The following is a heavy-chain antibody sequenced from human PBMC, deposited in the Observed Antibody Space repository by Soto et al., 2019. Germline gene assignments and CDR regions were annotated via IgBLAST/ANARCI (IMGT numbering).Heavy chain of an antibody. V-gene: IGHV3-30*03. Sequence: VQLVESGGGVVQPGRSLRLSCAASGFTFSDYAMHWVRQAPGKGLEWVAVVSHDGRNTHYADSVKGRFTISRDSSKNTVSLEMTSLRAEATAVYYCAGGRRQWLVTSAFNYWGQGALVTVSS. J-gene: IGHJ4*02. CDR3: AGGRRQWLVTSAFNY. CDR1: GFTFSDYA. CDR2: VSHDGRNT. D-gene: IGHD6-19*01.